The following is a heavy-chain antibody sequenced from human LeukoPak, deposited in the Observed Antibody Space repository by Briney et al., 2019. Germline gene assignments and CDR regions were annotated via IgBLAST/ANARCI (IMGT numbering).Heavy chain of an antibody. Sequence: ASVKVSCKASGYTFTGYYMHWVRQAPGQGLEWMGWINPNSGGTNYAQKFQGRVTMTRDTSISTAYMELSRLRSDDTAVYYCARDLRGSSSPPDYWGQGTLVTVSS. CDR3: ARDLRGSSSPPDY. J-gene: IGHJ4*02. CDR2: INPNSGGT. V-gene: IGHV1-2*02. D-gene: IGHD6-6*01. CDR1: GYTFTGYY.